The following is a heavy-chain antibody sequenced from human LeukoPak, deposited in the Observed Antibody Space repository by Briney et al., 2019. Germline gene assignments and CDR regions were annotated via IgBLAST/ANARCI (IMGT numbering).Heavy chain of an antibody. J-gene: IGHJ6*02. CDR3: ARSITIFGVVIRYYYYGMDV. CDR2: TNPNSGNT. D-gene: IGHD3-3*01. CDR1: GYTFTSYD. V-gene: IGHV1-8*01. Sequence: ASVKVSCKASGYTFTSYDINWVRQATGQGLEWMGWTNPNSGNTGYAQKFQGRVTMTRNTSISTAYMELSSLRSEDTAVYYCARSITIFGVVIRYYYYGMDVWGQGTTVTVSS.